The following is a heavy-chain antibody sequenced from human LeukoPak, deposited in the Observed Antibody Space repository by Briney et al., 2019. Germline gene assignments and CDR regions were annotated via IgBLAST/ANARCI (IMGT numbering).Heavy chain of an antibody. V-gene: IGHV4-39*07. CDR3: VTNSIGYCSGGNCYQVSDS. CDR1: GFTVSNNY. J-gene: IGHJ4*02. D-gene: IGHD2-15*01. CDR2: IYYSGST. Sequence: GSLRLSCAASGFTVSNNYMTWVRQPPGKGLEWIGSIYYSGSTYYNPSLKSRVTISVDTSKNQFSLKLSSVTAADTAVYYCVTNSIGYCSGGNCYQVSDSWGQGSLVTVSS.